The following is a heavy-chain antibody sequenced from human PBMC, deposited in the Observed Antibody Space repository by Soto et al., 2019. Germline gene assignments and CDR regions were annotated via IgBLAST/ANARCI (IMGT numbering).Heavy chain of an antibody. V-gene: IGHV4-31*03. CDR1: GGSISSGGYY. CDR3: ARGPYCSGGSCDTFDY. CDR2: IYYSGST. D-gene: IGHD2-15*01. J-gene: IGHJ4*02. Sequence: QVQLQESGPGLVKPSQTLSLTCTVSGGSISSGGYYWSWIRQHPGKGLEWIGYIYYSGSTYYNPSLKGRVTISVDTSKNQFPRKLSAVTAADTAVYYCARGPYCSGGSCDTFDYGGQGTLVTVSS.